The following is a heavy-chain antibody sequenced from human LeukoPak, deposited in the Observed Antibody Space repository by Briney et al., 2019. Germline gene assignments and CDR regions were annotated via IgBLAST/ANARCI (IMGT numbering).Heavy chain of an antibody. Sequence: GGSLRLSCAASGFTLDDYGMSWVRHAPGKGLKWVSGINWNGGSTVYADSVKGRFTISRDNAKNSLYLQMNSLRAEDTALYYCARDPPTGYSSGWYFDYWGQGTLVTVSS. J-gene: IGHJ4*02. D-gene: IGHD6-19*01. V-gene: IGHV3-20*04. CDR2: INWNGGST. CDR3: ARDPPTGYSSGWYFDY. CDR1: GFTLDDYG.